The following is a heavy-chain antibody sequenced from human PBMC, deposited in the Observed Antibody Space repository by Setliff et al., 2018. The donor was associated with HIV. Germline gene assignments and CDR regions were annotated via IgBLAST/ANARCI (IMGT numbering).Heavy chain of an antibody. CDR1: GYTFTSYY. Sequence: ASVKVSCKASGYTFTSYYMHWVRQAPGQGLEWMGTINPSGGSTSYAQKFQGRVTMTRDTSTSTVYMELSSLRSDDTAVYYCARGRNYDSSGYGDYYYYMDVWGKGTTVTVSS. J-gene: IGHJ6*03. D-gene: IGHD3-22*01. CDR3: ARGRNYDSSGYGDYYYYMDV. V-gene: IGHV1-46*01. CDR2: INPSGGST.